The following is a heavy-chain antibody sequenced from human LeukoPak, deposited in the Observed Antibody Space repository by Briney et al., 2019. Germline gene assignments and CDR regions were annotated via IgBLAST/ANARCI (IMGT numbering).Heavy chain of an antibody. V-gene: IGHV4-34*01. CDR1: GGLVSGYS. CDR3: TTSRLLPAAIHFYYYYFMDV. D-gene: IGHD2-21*02. Sequence: SETLSLTCAVHGGLVSGYSWSWIRQSPGKGLEWIGEINHSGSTNYNPSLKSRVTIAADTSKKEFSLKLTSVTAADTAVYYCTTSRLLPAAIHFYYYYFMDVWGTGTTVTVS. J-gene: IGHJ6*03. CDR2: INHSGST.